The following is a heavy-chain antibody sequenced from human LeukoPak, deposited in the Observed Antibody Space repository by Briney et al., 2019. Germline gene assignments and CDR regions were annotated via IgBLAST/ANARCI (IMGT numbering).Heavy chain of an antibody. V-gene: IGHV1-2*02. D-gene: IGHD5-18*01. J-gene: IGHJ4*02. Sequence: ASVKVSCKASGYTFTGYYMHWVRQAPGQGLEWMGWINPNSGGTNYAQKFQGRVTMTRDTSISAAYMELSRLRSDDTAVYYCARDVDTAMVTDYWGQGTLVTVSS. CDR2: INPNSGGT. CDR3: ARDVDTAMVTDY. CDR1: GYTFTGYY.